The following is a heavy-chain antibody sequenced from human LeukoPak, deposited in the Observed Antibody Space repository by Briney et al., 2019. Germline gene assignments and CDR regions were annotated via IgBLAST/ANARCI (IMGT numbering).Heavy chain of an antibody. CDR2: IYYSGST. CDR1: GGSISSYY. D-gene: IGHD5-24*01. CDR3: ARAWGMATMLDY. Sequence: PSETLSLTCTVSGGSISSYYWGWIRQPPGKGLEWIGSIYYSGSTYYNPSLKSRVTISVDTSKNQFSLKLSSVTAADTAVYYCARAWGMATMLDYWGQGTLVTVSS. J-gene: IGHJ4*02. V-gene: IGHV4-39*01.